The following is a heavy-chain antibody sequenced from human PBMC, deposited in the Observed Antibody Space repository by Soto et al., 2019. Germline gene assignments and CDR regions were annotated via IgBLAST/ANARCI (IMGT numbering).Heavy chain of an antibody. J-gene: IGHJ3*02. CDR3: AHPRGYGVFDAYDI. V-gene: IGHV3-23*01. CDR2: ISGSGDST. CDR1: GFTFSTYA. Sequence: GSLRLSGTASGFTFSTYAMSWVRQAPGKGLEWVSAISGSGDSTYSADSVRGRFTISRDNSINTLYLQMNNLGNEDTAVYYCAHPRGYGVFDAYDIWGQGTMVTVSS. D-gene: IGHD4-17*01.